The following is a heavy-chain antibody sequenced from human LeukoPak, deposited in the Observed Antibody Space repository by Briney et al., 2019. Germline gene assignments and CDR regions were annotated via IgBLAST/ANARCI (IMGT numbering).Heavy chain of an antibody. J-gene: IGHJ5*02. V-gene: IGHV1-24*01. CDR1: GYTLTELS. D-gene: IGHD6-6*01. CDR2: FDPEDGET. Sequence: ASVKVSCKVSGYTLTELSMHWVRQAPGKGLEWMGGFDPEDGETIYAQKFQGWVTMTRDTSISTAYMELSRLRSDDTAVYYCARVGYSSSSPWGQGTLVTVSS. CDR3: ARVGYSSSSP.